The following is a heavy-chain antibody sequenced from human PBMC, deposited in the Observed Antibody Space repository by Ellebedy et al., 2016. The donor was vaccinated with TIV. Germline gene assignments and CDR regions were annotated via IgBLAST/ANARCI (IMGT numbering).Heavy chain of an antibody. J-gene: IGHJ4*02. V-gene: IGHV4-39*02. CDR2: ISYSWGT. Sequence: MPSETLSLTCTVSGGSISSSPYHWGWIRQPPGKGLEWIGSISYSWGTYYSPSLKSRVTISVDTSKNHFSLKLSSVTAADTAVYYCGWDCSSTSCRGGYWGRGTLVTVS. D-gene: IGHD2-2*01. CDR1: GGSISSSPYH. CDR3: GWDCSSTSCRGGY.